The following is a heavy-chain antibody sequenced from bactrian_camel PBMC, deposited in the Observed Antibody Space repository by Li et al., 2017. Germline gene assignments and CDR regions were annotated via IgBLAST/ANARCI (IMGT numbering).Heavy chain of an antibody. CDR1: GYRDSANYC. V-gene: IGHV3S53*01. CDR3: AANSWSIGRNCPLGVTLFDS. Sequence: HVQLVESGGGSVQSGGSLRLSCASSGYRDSANYCLGWFRQAPGKAREVVAGINDDGRTTYSTSVRDRFAISRDYTSNTLYLQMNSLNPEDTAMYFCAANSWSIGRNCPLGVTLFDSWGQGTQVTVS. D-gene: IGHD5*01. J-gene: IGHJ4*01. CDR2: INDDGRT.